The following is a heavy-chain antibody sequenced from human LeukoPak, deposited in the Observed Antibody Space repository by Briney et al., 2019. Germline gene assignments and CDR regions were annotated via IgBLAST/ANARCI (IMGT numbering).Heavy chain of an antibody. CDR3: AKESPTGGDFDY. Sequence: PGGSLRLSCVASGFTFDDYAMHWVRQAPGKGLEWVSGLSSNRGSIVYADSVKGRFTISRDNAKNSLYLQMNSLRAEDTALYYCAKESPTGGDFDYWGQGTLVTVSS. D-gene: IGHD3-10*01. CDR1: GFTFDDYA. J-gene: IGHJ4*02. V-gene: IGHV3-9*01. CDR2: LSSNRGSI.